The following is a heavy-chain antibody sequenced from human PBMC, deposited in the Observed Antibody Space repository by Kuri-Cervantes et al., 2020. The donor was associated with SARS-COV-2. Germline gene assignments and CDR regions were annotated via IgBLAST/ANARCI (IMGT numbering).Heavy chain of an antibody. D-gene: IGHD1-26*01. J-gene: IGHJ4*02. V-gene: IGHV4-34*01. Sequence: SETLSLTCAVFGGSFSAYYWNWIRQLPGKGLECIGEINHSGSTNYNPSLNSRVTISVDTSKNQFSLKLNSVTAADTAVYYCVATSIVGATYDYWGQGTLVTVSS. CDR2: INHSGST. CDR1: GGSFSAYY. CDR3: VATSIVGATYDY.